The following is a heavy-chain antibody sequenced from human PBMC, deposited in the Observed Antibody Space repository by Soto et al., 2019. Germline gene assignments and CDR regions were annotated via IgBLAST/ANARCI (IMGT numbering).Heavy chain of an antibody. CDR3: ASGLHYYDSSGYFDY. D-gene: IGHD3-22*01. V-gene: IGHV5-10-1*01. CDR1: GYIFTSYW. J-gene: IGHJ4*02. CDR2: IDPSDSYT. Sequence: GESLKISCKCSGYIFTSYWISWVLQMPVKGLEWMGRIDPSDSYTNYSPSFQGHVTISADKSISTAYLQWSSLKASDTAMYYCASGLHYYDSSGYFDYWGQGTLVTVSS.